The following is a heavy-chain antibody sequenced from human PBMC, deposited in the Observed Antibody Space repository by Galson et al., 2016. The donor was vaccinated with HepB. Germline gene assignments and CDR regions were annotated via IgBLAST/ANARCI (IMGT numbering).Heavy chain of an antibody. CDR1: GFTFSDYY. D-gene: IGHD5-12*01. Sequence: SLRLSCAASGFTFSDYYMSWIRQAPGKGLEWVSYISNSGSTIYYADSVKGRYTISRDNAKNSLYLQMNSLRAEDTAVYYCARQDSGYDTPPWFFDLWGRGTLVTVSS. J-gene: IGHJ2*01. CDR3: ARQDSGYDTPPWFFDL. CDR2: ISNSGSTI. V-gene: IGHV3-11*01.